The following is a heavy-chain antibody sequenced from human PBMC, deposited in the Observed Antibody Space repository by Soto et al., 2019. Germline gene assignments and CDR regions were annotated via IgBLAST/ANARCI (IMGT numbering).Heavy chain of an antibody. CDR1: GFTVSGNY. V-gene: IGHV3-53*04. CDR2: IYSGGST. CDR3: ARSLNVLRFLEWLSDPYYYMDV. Sequence: GGSLRLSCAASGFTVSGNYMSWVRQAPGKGLEWVSVIYSGGSTYYADSVKGRFTISRHNSKNTLYLQMNSLRAEDTAVYYCARSLNVLRFLEWLSDPYYYMDVWGKGTTVTVSS. D-gene: IGHD3-3*01. J-gene: IGHJ6*03.